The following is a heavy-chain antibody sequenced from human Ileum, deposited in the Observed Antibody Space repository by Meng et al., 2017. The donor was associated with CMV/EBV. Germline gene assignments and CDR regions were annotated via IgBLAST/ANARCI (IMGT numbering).Heavy chain of an antibody. CDR1: GYTFVGYY. CDR3: ARGPSNGDFDY. Sequence: QLVQSGAEGKKPGASVKVSCKASGYTFVGYYIHWIRQAPGQGFEWMGWINPNTGDTDYAQKFRDRVTMTRDTSISTVFMDLNWLKSDDTAVYYCARGPSNGDFDYWGQGTLVTVSS. CDR2: INPNTGDT. J-gene: IGHJ4*02. D-gene: IGHD4-17*01. V-gene: IGHV1-2*02.